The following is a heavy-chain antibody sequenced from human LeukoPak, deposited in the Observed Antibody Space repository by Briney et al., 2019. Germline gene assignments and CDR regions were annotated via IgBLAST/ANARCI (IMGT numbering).Heavy chain of an antibody. D-gene: IGHD3-9*01. J-gene: IGHJ4*02. V-gene: IGHV3-30*02. CDR1: GFTFSSYG. CDR2: IRYDGSNK. CDR3: AKETIILTCYSSVPYFDY. Sequence: GGSLRLSWAASGFTFSSYGMHWVRQAPGKGLEWVAFIRYDGSNKYYADSVKGRFTISRDNSKNTLYLQMNSLRAEDTAVYYCAKETIILTCYSSVPYFDYWGQGTLVTVSS.